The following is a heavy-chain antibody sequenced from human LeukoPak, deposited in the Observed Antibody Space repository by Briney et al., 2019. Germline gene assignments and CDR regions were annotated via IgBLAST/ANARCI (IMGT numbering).Heavy chain of an antibody. V-gene: IGHV2-70*11. CDR1: GGFISSSY. CDR2: IDWDDDK. D-gene: IGHD1-26*01. Sequence: TLSLTCTVSGGFISSSYWSWIRQPPGKALEWLARIDWDDDKYYSTSLETRLTISKDTSRNQVVLTMTNMDPVDTATYYCARTLPEWDDAFDVWGQGTMVTVSS. J-gene: IGHJ3*01. CDR3: ARTLPEWDDAFDV.